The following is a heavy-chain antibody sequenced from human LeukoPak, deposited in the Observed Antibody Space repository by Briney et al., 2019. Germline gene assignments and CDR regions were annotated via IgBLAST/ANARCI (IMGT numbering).Heavy chain of an antibody. CDR2: INHSGST. V-gene: IGHV4-34*01. J-gene: IGHJ1*01. Sequence: PSETLSLTCAVYGGSFSGYYWSWIRQPPGKGLEWIGEINHSGSTNYNPSLKSRVTISVDTSKNQFSLKLSSVTAADTAVYYCARTYQQLVITRYFQHWGQGTLVTVSS. D-gene: IGHD6-13*01. CDR1: GGSFSGYY. CDR3: ARTYQQLVITRYFQH.